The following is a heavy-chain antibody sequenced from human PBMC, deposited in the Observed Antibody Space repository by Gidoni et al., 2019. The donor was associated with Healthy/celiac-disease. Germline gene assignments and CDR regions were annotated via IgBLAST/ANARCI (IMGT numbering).Heavy chain of an antibody. V-gene: IGHV3-33*01. Sequence: QVQLVESGGGVVQPGRSLRLSCVASGCTFSRYGMHWVRQAAGKGLEWVAVIWYDGSNKYYADSVKGRFTISRDNSKNTLYLQMNSLRAEDTAVYYCARDLGGSFDDWGQGTLVTVSS. D-gene: IGHD1-26*01. CDR2: IWYDGSNK. J-gene: IGHJ4*02. CDR3: ARDLGGSFDD. CDR1: GCTFSRYG.